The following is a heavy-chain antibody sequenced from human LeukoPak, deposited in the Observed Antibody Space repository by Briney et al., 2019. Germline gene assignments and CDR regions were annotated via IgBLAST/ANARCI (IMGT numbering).Heavy chain of an antibody. D-gene: IGHD6-19*01. Sequence: SGPTLVNPTQTLTLTCTFSGFSLSTSGMRVSWIRQPPGMALEWLARIDWDDDKFYSTSLKTRLTISKDTSKNQVVLTMTNMDPVDTATYYCARIRSSGWYDYWGQGTLVTVSS. CDR2: IDWDDDK. CDR1: GFSLSTSGMR. J-gene: IGHJ4*02. CDR3: ARIRSSGWYDY. V-gene: IGHV2-70*04.